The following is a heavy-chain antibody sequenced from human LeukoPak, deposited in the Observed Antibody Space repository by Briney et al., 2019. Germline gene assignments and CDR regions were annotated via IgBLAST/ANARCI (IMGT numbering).Heavy chain of an antibody. CDR2: IYSSGGT. CDR3: ARSGSYDKLRGTYLHHPFNY. V-gene: IGHV4-4*07. D-gene: IGHD3-16*02. J-gene: IGHJ4*02. CDR1: GFTFSSYA. Sequence: PGGSLRLSCAASGFTFSSYAMSWVRQPAGKGLEWIGRIYSSGGTRYNPSFESRVTMSVDTSKHQFSLTLRTVTAADTAVYYCARSGSYDKLRGTYLHHPFNYWGQGTLVTVSS.